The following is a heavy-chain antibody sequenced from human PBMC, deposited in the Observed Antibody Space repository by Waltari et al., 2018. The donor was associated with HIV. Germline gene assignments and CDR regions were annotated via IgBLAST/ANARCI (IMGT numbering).Heavy chain of an antibody. CDR2: IMEDGTEK. J-gene: IGHJ2*01. CDR1: GSQVTSFW. Sequence: EVELVESGGGLVQAGGLLRLPCNVSGSQVTSFWMSWVRQGPGKGREWVANIMEDGTEKNYLESVKGRFTISKDSLKNSAYLTLNNMTAGDTAVYFCARLIREGYNDWYFDLWGRGTLITV. V-gene: IGHV3-7*01. CDR3: ARLIREGYNDWYFDL. D-gene: IGHD1-20*01.